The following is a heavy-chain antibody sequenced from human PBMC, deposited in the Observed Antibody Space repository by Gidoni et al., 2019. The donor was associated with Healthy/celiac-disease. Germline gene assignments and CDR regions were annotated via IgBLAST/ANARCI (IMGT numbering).Heavy chain of an antibody. J-gene: IGHJ4*02. Sequence: QVQLVESVGGVVQPGRSLRLSCAASGFTFSSYGMHWVRQAPGKGLEWVAVIWYDGSNKYYADSVKGRFTISRDNSKNTLYLQMNSLRAEDTAVYYCARDSHSSSSLFFDYWGQGTLVTVSS. D-gene: IGHD6-6*01. CDR2: IWYDGSNK. CDR1: GFTFSSYG. CDR3: ARDSHSSSSLFFDY. V-gene: IGHV3-33*01.